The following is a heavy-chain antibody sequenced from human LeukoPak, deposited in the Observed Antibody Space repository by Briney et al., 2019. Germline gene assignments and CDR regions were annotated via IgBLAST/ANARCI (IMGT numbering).Heavy chain of an antibody. CDR3: ARELFGITPSAY. D-gene: IGHD3-10*01. CDR2: IYYSGST. Sequence: PSETLCLTCAASGGSISSSSYYWVWIRQPPGKGLEWIGSIYYSGSTYDNPALKSRVTISVDTSKNQFSLKLSSVTAADTAVYYCARELFGITPSAYWSQASLPTVSS. V-gene: IGHV4-39*01. CDR1: GGSISSSSYY. J-gene: IGHJ4*01.